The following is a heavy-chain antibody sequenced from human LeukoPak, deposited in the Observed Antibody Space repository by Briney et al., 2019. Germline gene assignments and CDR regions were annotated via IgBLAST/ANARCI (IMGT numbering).Heavy chain of an antibody. J-gene: IGHJ4*02. CDR1: GGSISSSSSYY. CDR2: IPYSGST. D-gene: IGHD3-16*01. Sequence: SSETLSLTCTVSGGSISSSSSYYWGWIRQPPGKVLEWIGYIPYSGSTFYNPSLRSRVTISVDTSKNQFSLKLSSVTAADTAVYYCARGVLQNNAYTPCDYWGQGTLVTVSS. V-gene: IGHV4-39*07. CDR3: ARGVLQNNAYTPCDY.